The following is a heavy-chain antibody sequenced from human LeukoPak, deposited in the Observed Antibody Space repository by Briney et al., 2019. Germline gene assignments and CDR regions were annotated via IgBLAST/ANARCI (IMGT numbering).Heavy chain of an antibody. CDR1: GGSISYYY. CDR2: IYYSGTT. D-gene: IGHD6-13*01. Sequence: SETLSLTCTVSGGSISYYYWSWIRQSPGKGLEWIGYIYYSGTTNYNPSLKSRVTISVDTSKNQFSLQLRSVTAADTAVYYCARVGTYTSSWYRFNYFDYWGQGTLVTVSS. J-gene: IGHJ4*02. V-gene: IGHV4-59*01. CDR3: ARVGTYTSSWYRFNYFDY.